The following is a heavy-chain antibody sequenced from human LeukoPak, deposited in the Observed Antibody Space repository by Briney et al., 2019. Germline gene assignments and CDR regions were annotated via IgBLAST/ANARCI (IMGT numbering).Heavy chain of an antibody. CDR1: GFTFSSYS. J-gene: IGHJ3*02. CDR3: AREYLGAFDI. D-gene: IGHD3-16*01. Sequence: PGGSLRLSCAASGFTFSSYSMNWVHQAPGKALELEWVSYISSSSSTIYYADSVRGRFTISRDNAKNSLYLQMNSLRDEDTAVYYCAREYLGAFDIWGQGTMVTVSS. CDR2: ISSSSSTI. V-gene: IGHV3-48*02.